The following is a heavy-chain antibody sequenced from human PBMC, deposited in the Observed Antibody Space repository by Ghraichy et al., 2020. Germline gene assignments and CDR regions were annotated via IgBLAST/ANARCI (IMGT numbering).Heavy chain of an antibody. Sequence: ASVKVSCKASGYTFTGYYMHWVRQAPGQGLEWMGWINPNSGGTNYAQKFQGRVTMTRDTSISTAYMELSRLRSDDTAVYYCARDPSIVGVFWSGPSARYDYWGQGTLVTVSS. CDR1: GYTFTGYY. D-gene: IGHD3-3*01. CDR2: INPNSGGT. CDR3: ARDPSIVGVFWSGPSARYDY. J-gene: IGHJ4*02. V-gene: IGHV1-2*02.